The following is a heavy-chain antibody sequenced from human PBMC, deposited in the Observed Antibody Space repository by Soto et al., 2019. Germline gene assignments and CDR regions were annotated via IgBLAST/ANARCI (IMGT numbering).Heavy chain of an antibody. CDR2: IIPIFDTA. CDR3: ARERVGYGMDV. D-gene: IGHD1-26*01. J-gene: IGHJ6*02. CDR1: GGTFSTYG. Sequence: QVQLVQSGAEVKKPGSSVKVSCKASGGTFSTYGISWVRHASGQGLEWMGGIIPIFDTANYAQKFQGRVTITAGESTTTVYMELSSLRSEDTAVYYCARERVGYGMDVWGQGTTVTVSS. V-gene: IGHV1-69*01.